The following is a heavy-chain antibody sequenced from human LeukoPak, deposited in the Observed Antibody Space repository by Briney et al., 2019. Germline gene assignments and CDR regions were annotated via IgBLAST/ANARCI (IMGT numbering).Heavy chain of an antibody. CDR3: AKCEIGAVAGLIDY. CDR2: ISYDGSNK. V-gene: IGHV3-30*18. CDR1: GFTFSSYG. J-gene: IGHJ4*02. Sequence: GGSLRLPCAASGFTFSSYGMYWVRQAPGKGLEWVALISYDGSNKYYADSVKGRFTISRDNSKNTLYLQMNSLRAEDTAVYYCAKCEIGAVAGLIDYWGQGTLVTVSS. D-gene: IGHD6-19*01.